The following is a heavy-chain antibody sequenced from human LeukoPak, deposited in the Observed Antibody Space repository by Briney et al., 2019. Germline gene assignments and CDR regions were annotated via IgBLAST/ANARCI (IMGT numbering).Heavy chain of an antibody. D-gene: IGHD3-10*01. Sequence: GGSLRLSCAASGSTFSSYGMHWVRQAPGKGLEWVAFIRYDGSNKYYADSVKGRFTISRDNSKNTLYLQMNSLRAEDTAVYYCAKDQGRVIPSDYFDYWGQGTLVTVSS. CDR3: AKDQGRVIPSDYFDY. CDR1: GSTFSSYG. CDR2: IRYDGSNK. V-gene: IGHV3-30*02. J-gene: IGHJ4*02.